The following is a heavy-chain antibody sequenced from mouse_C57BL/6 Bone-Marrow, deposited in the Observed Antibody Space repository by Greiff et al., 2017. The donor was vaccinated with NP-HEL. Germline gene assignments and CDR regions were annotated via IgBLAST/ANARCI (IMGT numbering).Heavy chain of an antibody. Sequence: VQLKESGPELVKPGASVKMSCKASGYTFTDYNMHWVKQSHGKSLEWIGYINPNNGGTSYNQKFKGKATLTVNKSSSTAYMELRSLTSEDSAVYYCASNYYGSSSYYYAMDYWGQGTSVTVSS. CDR2: INPNNGGT. CDR1: GYTFTDYN. D-gene: IGHD1-1*01. J-gene: IGHJ4*01. V-gene: IGHV1-22*01. CDR3: ASNYYGSSSYYYAMDY.